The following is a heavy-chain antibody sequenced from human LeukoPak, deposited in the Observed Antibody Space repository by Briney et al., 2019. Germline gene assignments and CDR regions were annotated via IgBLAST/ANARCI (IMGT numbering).Heavy chain of an antibody. CDR3: ARGPPKAVPAVIVDYYGMDV. D-gene: IGHD2-2*01. Sequence: GGSLRLSCAASGFILSNYGIHWVRQAPGKGLEWVAVMWFDESNKHYADSVKGRITISRDNSKNTVNLQVNSLRAEDSAVYYCARGPPKAVPAVIVDYYGMDVWGQGTTATVSS. V-gene: IGHV3-33*01. J-gene: IGHJ6*02. CDR2: MWFDESNK. CDR1: GFILSNYG.